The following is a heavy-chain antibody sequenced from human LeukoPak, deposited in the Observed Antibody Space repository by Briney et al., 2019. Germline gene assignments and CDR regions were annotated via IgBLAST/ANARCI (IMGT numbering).Heavy chain of an antibody. D-gene: IGHD6-19*01. V-gene: IGHV4-59*01. CDR1: GGSISSYY. CDR2: IYYSGST. Sequence: PSETLSLTCTVSGGSISSYYWSWIRQPPGKGLEWIGYIYYSGSTNCNPSLKSRVTISVDTSKNQFSLKLSSVTAADTAVYYCARVTSGWYENWGQGTLVTVSS. CDR3: ARVTSGWYEN. J-gene: IGHJ4*02.